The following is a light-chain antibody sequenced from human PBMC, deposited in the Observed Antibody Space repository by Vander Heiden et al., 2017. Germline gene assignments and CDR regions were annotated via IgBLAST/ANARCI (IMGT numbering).Light chain of an antibody. CDR3: SSYTSSSTLEGV. CDR2: EVS. J-gene: IGLJ3*02. Sequence: QSALTHPASVSRSPGQAITISCTGTSSDVGGYNYVSWYQQHPGKAPKLMIYEVSNRPSGVSNRFSGSKSGNTASLTISGLQAEDEADYYCSSYTSSSTLEGVFGGGTKLTVL. CDR1: SSDVGGYNY. V-gene: IGLV2-14*01.